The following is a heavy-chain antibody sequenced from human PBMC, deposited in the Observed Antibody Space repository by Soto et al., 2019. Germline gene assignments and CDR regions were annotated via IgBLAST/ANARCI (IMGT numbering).Heavy chain of an antibody. CDR1: GFSFSTYW. J-gene: IGHJ4*02. V-gene: IGHV3-74*01. CDR3: AKMVHGGYVSYFDS. Sequence: QPGGSLRLSCAASGFSFSTYWMHWVRQAPGKGLVWVSRINSDATTTSYVDSVKGRFTISRDNAKHTLYLQMDSLRAEDTAVYYCAKMVHGGYVSYFDSWGQGTLVTVSS. CDR2: INSDATTT. D-gene: IGHD5-12*01.